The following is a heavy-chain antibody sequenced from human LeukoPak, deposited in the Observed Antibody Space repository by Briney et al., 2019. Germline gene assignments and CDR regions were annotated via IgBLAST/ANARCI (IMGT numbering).Heavy chain of an antibody. V-gene: IGHV1-69*06. J-gene: IGHJ3*01. CDR3: AREGEYYSESGNLVDASDV. CDR1: GGTFTHYV. Sequence: SVKVSCKASGGTFTHYVISWVRQAPGQGGLEWMGGIAPISGTPMYAQRFQGRVTITADTSTNTAYLEMSSLTSEDTAVYYCAREGEYYSESGNLVDASDVWGQGTMVTVSS. CDR2: IAPISGTP. D-gene: IGHD3-10*01.